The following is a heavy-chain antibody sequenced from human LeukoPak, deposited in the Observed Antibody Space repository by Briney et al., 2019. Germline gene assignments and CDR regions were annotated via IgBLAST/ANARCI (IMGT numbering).Heavy chain of an antibody. J-gene: IGHJ5*02. CDR2: ISSSSSYI. V-gene: IGHV3-21*01. CDR3: ARDRGIVVVTWFDP. Sequence: PGGSLRLSCAASGFTFSSYAMSWVRQAPGKGLEWVSSISSSSSYIYYADSVKGRFTISRDNAKNSLYLQMNSLRAEDTAVYYCARDRGIVVVTWFDPWGQGTLVTVSS. D-gene: IGHD2-2*01. CDR1: GFTFSSYA.